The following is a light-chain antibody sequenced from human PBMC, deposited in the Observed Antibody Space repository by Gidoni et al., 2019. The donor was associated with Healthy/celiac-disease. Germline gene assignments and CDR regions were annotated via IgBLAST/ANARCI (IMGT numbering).Light chain of an antibody. J-gene: IGKJ1*01. CDR1: QSVSSY. Sequence: EIVLTQSPATLSLSPGERATLSCRARQSVSSYLAWYQQKPGQAPRLLIYDAPNRATGIPARFRGSGSGTDFNLTISSLEPEDCAVYYCQQRSNWPRWTFGQGTKVEIK. V-gene: IGKV3-11*01. CDR2: DAP. CDR3: QQRSNWPRWT.